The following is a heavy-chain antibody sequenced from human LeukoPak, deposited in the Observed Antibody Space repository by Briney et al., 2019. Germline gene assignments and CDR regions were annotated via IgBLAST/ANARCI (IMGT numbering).Heavy chain of an antibody. CDR1: GFTFSCYE. Sequence: GGSLRLSCAASGFTFSCYEMNWVRQAPGKGLEWVSYISSSGSTIYYADSVKGRFTISRDNAKNSLYLQMNSLRAEDTAVYYCAGPYYDYVWGSYRPGVFDYWGQGTLVTVSS. J-gene: IGHJ4*02. D-gene: IGHD3-16*02. CDR3: AGPYYDYVWGSYRPGVFDY. CDR2: ISSSGSTI. V-gene: IGHV3-48*03.